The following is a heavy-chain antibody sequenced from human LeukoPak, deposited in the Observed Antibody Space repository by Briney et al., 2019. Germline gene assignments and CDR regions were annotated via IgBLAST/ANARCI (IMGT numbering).Heavy chain of an antibody. Sequence: SVKVSCKASGYSFSSNGINWVRQAPGQGLEWMGGIIPIFGTANYAQKFQGRVTITADESTSTAYMELSSLRSEDTAVYYCARGSWYYGSFDYWGQGTLVTVSS. J-gene: IGHJ4*02. CDR2: IIPIFGTA. D-gene: IGHD3-10*01. CDR1: GYSFSSNG. CDR3: ARGSWYYGSFDY. V-gene: IGHV1-69*13.